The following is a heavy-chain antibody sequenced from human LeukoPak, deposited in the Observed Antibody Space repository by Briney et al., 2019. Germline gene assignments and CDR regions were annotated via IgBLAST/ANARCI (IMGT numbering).Heavy chain of an antibody. CDR1: GFTFSSYA. D-gene: IGHD5-18*01. Sequence: GGSLRLSCAASGFTFSSYAMGWVRQAPGKGLEWVSAITASGGNTYYADTVKGRFTISRDNSKNTLYLQVNSLRAEDTAVYYCAKGNGYSYGRYYFDYWGQGTLVTVSS. CDR3: AKGNGYSYGRYYFDY. J-gene: IGHJ4*02. CDR2: ITASGGNT. V-gene: IGHV3-23*01.